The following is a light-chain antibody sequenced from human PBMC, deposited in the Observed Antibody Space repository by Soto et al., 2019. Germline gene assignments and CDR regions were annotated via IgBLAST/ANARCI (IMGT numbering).Light chain of an antibody. Sequence: EIMLKTSPGTLSLSQGERDTLYCRASQSVSSRYLAWYQQKPGQTPRLLIYDTSTRATGVPARFSGSRSGTEFTLTINSLQSEDFAVYYCQRYNNWPLTFGGGTRLEIK. CDR2: DTS. J-gene: IGKJ5*01. V-gene: IGKV3-15*01. CDR3: QRYNNWPLT. CDR1: QSVSSRY.